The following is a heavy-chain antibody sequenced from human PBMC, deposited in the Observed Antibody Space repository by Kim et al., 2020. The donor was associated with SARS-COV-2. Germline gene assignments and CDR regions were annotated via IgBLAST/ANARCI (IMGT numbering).Heavy chain of an antibody. Sequence: GGSLRLSCAASGFTFSSYGMHWVRQAPGKGLEWVSVISYDGSNKYYADSVKGRFTISRDNSKNTLYLQMNSLRAEDTAVYYCAKDLNGGNWNVLGAVGWRQRYYYYSYGMDVWGQATTVSVPS. D-gene: IGHD1-1*01. V-gene: IGHV3-30*18. CDR1: GFTFSSYG. CDR3: AKDLNGGNWNVLGAVGWRQRYYYYSYGMDV. CDR2: ISYDGSNK. J-gene: IGHJ6*02.